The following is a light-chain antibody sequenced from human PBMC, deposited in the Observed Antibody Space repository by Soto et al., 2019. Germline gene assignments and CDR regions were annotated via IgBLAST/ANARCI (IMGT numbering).Light chain of an antibody. Sequence: DIQMTQSPSTLSASVGDRVTLTCRASQSISSWLAWYQQKPGKAPKLLIYDASSLESGVPSSFSGSGSWTEVTLTISSLQPDDFAAYYCQQYNSYSPCTFGQGTKLDIK. CDR3: QQYNSYSPCT. CDR1: QSISSW. V-gene: IGKV1-5*01. J-gene: IGKJ2*02. CDR2: DAS.